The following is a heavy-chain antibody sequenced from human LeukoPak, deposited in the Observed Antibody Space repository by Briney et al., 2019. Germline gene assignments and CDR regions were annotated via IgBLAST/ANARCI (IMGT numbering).Heavy chain of an antibody. CDR3: AKGIAAAGTVLVDY. Sequence: PGGSLRLSCAASGFTFSRYAMSWVRQAPGKGLEWVSAVSGSGGSTYYADSVKGRFTISRDNSKNTLYLQMNSLRAEDTAVYYCAKGIAAAGTVLVDYWGQGTLVTVSS. CDR1: GFTFSRYA. V-gene: IGHV3-23*01. J-gene: IGHJ4*02. CDR2: VSGSGGST. D-gene: IGHD6-13*01.